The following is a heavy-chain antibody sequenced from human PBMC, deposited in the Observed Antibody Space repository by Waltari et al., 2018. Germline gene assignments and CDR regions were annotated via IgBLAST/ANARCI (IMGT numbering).Heavy chain of an antibody. CDR1: GFIFSSYA. CDR2: ISYNGGTT. V-gene: IGHV3-23*01. D-gene: IGHD6-13*01. Sequence: EVQLLESGGDLVQPGGSLRLSCTVRGFIFSSYAMTWVRQAPGKGLEWVSGISYNGGTTYYADSVKARFTISRDNSRNTLFLQMNSLRAEDTAVYYCARDQFGLAAVRALLSWGRGTLVTVSS. J-gene: IGHJ4*02. CDR3: ARDQFGLAAVRALLS.